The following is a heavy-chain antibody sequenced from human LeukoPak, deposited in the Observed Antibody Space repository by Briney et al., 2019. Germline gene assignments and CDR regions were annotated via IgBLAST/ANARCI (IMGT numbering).Heavy chain of an antibody. D-gene: IGHD1-26*01. Sequence: GGSLRLSCTASGFTFGDYAMSWFRQAPGKGLEWVGFIRSKAYGGTTEYAASVKGRFTISRDDSKCIAYLQMDSLKTEDTAVYYCTSSYQWEPSDYWGQGTLVTVSS. J-gene: IGHJ4*02. CDR3: TSSYQWEPSDY. V-gene: IGHV3-49*03. CDR2: IRSKAYGGTT. CDR1: GFTFGDYA.